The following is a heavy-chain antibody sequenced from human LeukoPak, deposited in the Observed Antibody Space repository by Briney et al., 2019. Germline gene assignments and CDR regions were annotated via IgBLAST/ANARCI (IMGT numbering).Heavy chain of an antibody. CDR3: ARDSASLYCSGGSCSGGYFDY. CDR2: ISYDGSNK. J-gene: IGHJ4*02. Sequence: PGGSLRLSCAASGFTFSSYAMHWVRQAPGKGLEWVAVISYDGSNKYYADSVKGRFTISRDNSKNTLYLQMNSLRAEDTAVYYCARDSASLYCSGGSCSGGYFDYWGQGTLVTVSS. V-gene: IGHV3-30-3*01. D-gene: IGHD2-15*01. CDR1: GFTFSSYA.